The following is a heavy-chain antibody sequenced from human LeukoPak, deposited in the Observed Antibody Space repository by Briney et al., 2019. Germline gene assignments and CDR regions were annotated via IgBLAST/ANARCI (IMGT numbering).Heavy chain of an antibody. D-gene: IGHD3-16*01. CDR2: ISYSGST. J-gene: IGHJ2*01. CDR1: GGSISSSSYY. CDR3: ARATFLDFDL. Sequence: SETLSLTCTVSGGSISSSSYYWGWIRQPPGKGLEWIGYISYSGSTNYNPSLKSRVTISVDTSKNQLSLKLSSVTAADTAVYYCARATFLDFDLWGRGTLVTVSS. V-gene: IGHV4-61*05.